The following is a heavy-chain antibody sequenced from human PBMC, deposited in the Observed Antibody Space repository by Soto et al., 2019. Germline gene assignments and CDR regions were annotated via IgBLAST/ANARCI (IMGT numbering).Heavy chain of an antibody. CDR3: ARVLGGSFYYFDS. J-gene: IGHJ4*01. CDR2: IHYLGST. V-gene: IGHV4-38-2*01. CDR1: GYSISSGYY. Sequence: SSETLSLTCAVSGYSISSGYYWGWIRQPPGKGLEWIASIHYLGSTYQNPSLKRRVNISVDTPKNQFSLKFSSVTAADTAVYYCARVLGGSFYYFDSWGHGTLVTVSS. D-gene: IGHD1-26*01.